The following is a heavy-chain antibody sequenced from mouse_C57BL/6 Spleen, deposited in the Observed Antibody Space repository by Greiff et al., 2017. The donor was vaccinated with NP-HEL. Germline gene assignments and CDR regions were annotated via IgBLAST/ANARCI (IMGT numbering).Heavy chain of an antibody. J-gene: IGHJ2*01. V-gene: IGHV5-17*01. CDR1: GFTFSDYG. CDR3: ARWGYYDYGVGYFDY. D-gene: IGHD2-4*01. Sequence: EVKLMESGGGLVKPGGSLKLSCAASGFTFSDYGMHWVRQAPEQGLEWVAYISSGSSTIYYADKVKGRFTITRDDAKNTLFLQMTSLRSEDTAMYYCARWGYYDYGVGYFDYWGQGTTLTVSS. CDR2: ISSGSSTI.